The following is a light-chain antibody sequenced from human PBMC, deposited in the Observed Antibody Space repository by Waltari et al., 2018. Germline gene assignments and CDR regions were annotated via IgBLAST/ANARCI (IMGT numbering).Light chain of an antibody. CDR1: SSDVGGYKY. CDR3: SSYTSTSPLGL. Sequence: QSALTQPASVSGSPGQAITISCTGTSSDVGGYKYVSWYQQHPGKAPKLIIYEVNNRPSGVSKLFSAPKSGNTASLTISGLQAEDEADYYCSSYTSTSPLGLFGGGTKVTVL. CDR2: EVN. J-gene: IGLJ2*01. V-gene: IGLV2-14*01.